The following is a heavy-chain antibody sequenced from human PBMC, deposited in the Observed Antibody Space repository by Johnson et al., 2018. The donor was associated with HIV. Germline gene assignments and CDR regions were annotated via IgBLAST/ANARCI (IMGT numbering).Heavy chain of an antibody. Sequence: QVQLVESGGGWIQPGGSLRLSCAVSGFTFSDYYMSWIRQAPGKGLEWVSYISSSGSTIYYADSVKGRFTISRDNAKNSLYLQMNSLRAEDTALYYCARTEYFGWDRSHAFDIWGQGTMVTVSS. V-gene: IGHV3-11*01. CDR1: GFTFSDYY. CDR3: ARTEYFGWDRSHAFDI. D-gene: IGHD3-9*01. J-gene: IGHJ3*02. CDR2: ISSSGSTI.